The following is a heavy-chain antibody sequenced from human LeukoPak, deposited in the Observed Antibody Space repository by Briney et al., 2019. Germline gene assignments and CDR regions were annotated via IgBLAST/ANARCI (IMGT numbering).Heavy chain of an antibody. Sequence: SETLSLTCTVSGGSISSYYWSWIRQPPGKGLEWIGYIYYSGSTNYNPSLKSRVTISVDTSKNQFSLKLSSVTAADTAVYYCARDSHHGDPDYWGQGTLVTVSS. CDR2: IYYSGST. CDR3: ARDSHHGDPDY. CDR1: GGSISSYY. J-gene: IGHJ4*02. V-gene: IGHV4-59*01. D-gene: IGHD1-14*01.